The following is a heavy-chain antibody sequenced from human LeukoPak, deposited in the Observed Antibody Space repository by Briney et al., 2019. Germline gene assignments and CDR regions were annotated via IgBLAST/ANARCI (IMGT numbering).Heavy chain of an antibody. CDR3: ARPSVRGVIMGGFDY. D-gene: IGHD3-10*01. CDR1: EGSLSGYF. Sequence: SEPLSLTCAVYEGSLSGYFWSWIRQPPGKGLEWIGEISIAGEINYNPSLKSRATISMDTSKKQFSLKLSSVTAADTAVYYCARPSVRGVIMGGFDYWGQGTLVTVSS. CDR2: ISIAGEI. V-gene: IGHV4-34*01. J-gene: IGHJ4*02.